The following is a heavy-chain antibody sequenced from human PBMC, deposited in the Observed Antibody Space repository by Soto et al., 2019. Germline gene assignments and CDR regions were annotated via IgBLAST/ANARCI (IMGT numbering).Heavy chain of an antibody. CDR1: GYTFTSYA. CDR2: INAGNGNT. D-gene: IGHD3-3*01. J-gene: IGHJ4*02. V-gene: IGHV1-3*05. CDR3: ARDGLTDNYDFWSGYHSFDY. Sequence: QVQLVQSGAEEKKPGASVKVSCKASGYTFTSYAMHWVRQAPGQRLEWMGWINAGNGNTKYSQKFQGRVTITRDTSASTAYMELSSLRSEDTAVYYCARDGLTDNYDFWSGYHSFDYWGQGTLVTVSS.